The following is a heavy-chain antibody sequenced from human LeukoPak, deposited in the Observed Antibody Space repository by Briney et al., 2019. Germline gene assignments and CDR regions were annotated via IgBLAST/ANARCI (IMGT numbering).Heavy chain of an antibody. V-gene: IGHV3-33*06. CDR3: AKDMGNGEVDY. D-gene: IGHD7-27*01. J-gene: IGHJ4*02. CDR1: GFTFSSYG. CDR2: IWYDGSNK. Sequence: GGSLRLACAASGFTFSSYGMHWVRQAPGKGLEWVAVIWYDGSNKYYADSVKGRFTISRDNSKNTLYLQMNSLRAEDTAVYYCAKDMGNGEVDYWGQGTLVTVSS.